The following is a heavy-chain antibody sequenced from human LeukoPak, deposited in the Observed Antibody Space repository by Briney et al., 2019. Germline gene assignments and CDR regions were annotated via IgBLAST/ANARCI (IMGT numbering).Heavy chain of an antibody. Sequence: SETLSLTCAVYGGSFSGYYWSWIRQPPGKGLEWIGEINHSGSTNYNPSLKSRVTISVDTSKNQFSLKLSSVTAADTAVYYCARDLSWGDGMDVWGQGTTVTVSS. CDR1: GGSFSGYY. CDR2: INHSGST. V-gene: IGHV4-34*01. CDR3: ARDLSWGDGMDV. D-gene: IGHD1-26*01. J-gene: IGHJ6*02.